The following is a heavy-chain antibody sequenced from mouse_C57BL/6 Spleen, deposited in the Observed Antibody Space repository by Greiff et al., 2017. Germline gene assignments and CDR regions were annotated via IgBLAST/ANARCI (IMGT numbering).Heavy chain of an antibody. CDR1: GYAFTNYL. Sequence: VQLQHSGAELVRPGTSVKVSCKASGYAFTNYLIEWVKQRPGQGLEWIGVINPGSGGTNYNEKFKGKATLTADKSSSTAYMHLSSLTSEDSAVYFCARTEDLLRFVDYWGQGTTLTVSS. CDR3: ARTEDLLRFVDY. J-gene: IGHJ2*01. CDR2: INPGSGGT. V-gene: IGHV1-54*01. D-gene: IGHD1-1*01.